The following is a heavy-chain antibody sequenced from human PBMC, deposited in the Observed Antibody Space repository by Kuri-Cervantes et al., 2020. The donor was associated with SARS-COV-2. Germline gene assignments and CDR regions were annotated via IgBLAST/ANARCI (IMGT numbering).Heavy chain of an antibody. V-gene: IGHV3-30*18. D-gene: IGHD3-3*01. CDR2: ISYDGSNK. Sequence: GESLKISCAASGFTFSSYGMHWVRQATGKGLEWVAVISYDGSNKYYADYVKGRFTISRDNSKNTLYLQMNSLRAEDTAVYFCAKTEEGQGFWSGDYYYYHYGMDVWGQGTTVTVSS. CDR3: AKTEEGQGFWSGDYYYYHYGMDV. CDR1: GFTFSSYG. J-gene: IGHJ6*02.